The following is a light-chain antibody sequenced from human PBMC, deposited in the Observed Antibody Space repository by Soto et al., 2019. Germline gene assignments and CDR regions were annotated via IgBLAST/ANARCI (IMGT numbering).Light chain of an antibody. CDR3: SSYTSSSTLV. J-gene: IGLJ2*01. CDR1: SSDVGGYNY. V-gene: IGLV2-14*01. CDR2: AVN. Sequence: QSALTQPASVSESPGQSITISCTGTSSDVGGYNYVSWYQQHPGKAPKLMIYAVNNRPSGVSNRFSGSKSGNTASLTISGLQAEDEADYYCSSYTSSSTLVFGGGTKPPS.